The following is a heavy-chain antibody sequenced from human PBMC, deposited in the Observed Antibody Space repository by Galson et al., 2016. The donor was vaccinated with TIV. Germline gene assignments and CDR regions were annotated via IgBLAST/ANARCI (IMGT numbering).Heavy chain of an antibody. D-gene: IGHD3-3*01. Sequence: CAISGDSVSSNSAAWNWLRQSPSRGLEWLGRTFYRSKWYNGYAPSVKSRITINPDTSKNQFSLQLTSVTPEDTAVYYCARATPSVFGVVMTLDYWGQGTLVTVSS. V-gene: IGHV6-1*01. J-gene: IGHJ4*02. CDR1: GDSVSSNSAA. CDR2: TFYRSKWYN. CDR3: ARATPSVFGVVMTLDY.